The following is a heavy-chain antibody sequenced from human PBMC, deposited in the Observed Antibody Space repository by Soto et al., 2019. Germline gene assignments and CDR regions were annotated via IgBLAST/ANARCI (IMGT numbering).Heavy chain of an antibody. J-gene: IGHJ4*02. CDR3: ARGSNTSSQVRYLDN. CDR2: ITSRGSYI. CDR1: GFTFSGYT. D-gene: IGHD2-2*01. V-gene: IGHV3-21*01. Sequence: EVQLVESGGGLVKPGGSLRLSCAASGFTFSGYTMNWVRQAPGKGLEWVASITSRGSYIYYADSVRGRFTISRDNAKNSLYRQMNSLRAEDTAVYYCARGSNTSSQVRYLDNWCQGTLVTVSS.